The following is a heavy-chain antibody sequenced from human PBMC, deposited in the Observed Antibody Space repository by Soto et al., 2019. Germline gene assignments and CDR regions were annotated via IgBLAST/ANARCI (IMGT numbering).Heavy chain of an antibody. Sequence: EVQLVESGGGLVQPGGSLRLSCAASGFTFSSYWMSWVRQAPGKGLEWVANIKQDGSEKYYVDSVKGRFTISRDNAKNSLYLQMNSLRAEDTAVYYCAGERRPGIFDYWGQGTLVTVSS. CDR1: GFTFSSYW. V-gene: IGHV3-7*01. J-gene: IGHJ4*02. CDR2: IKQDGSEK. CDR3: AGERRPGIFDY.